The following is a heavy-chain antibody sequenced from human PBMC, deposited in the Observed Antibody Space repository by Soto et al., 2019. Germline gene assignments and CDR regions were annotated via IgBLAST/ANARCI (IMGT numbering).Heavy chain of an antibody. D-gene: IGHD3-10*01. CDR1: GGTFSSYA. Sequence: QVQLVQSGAEVKKPGSSVKVSCKASGGTFSSYAISWVRQAPGQGLEWMGGIIPIFGTANYAQKFQGRVTITADEATSTAYMGLGSLRSEDTAVYYWARDYYGSGSYYYGMDVWGQGTTVTVSS. CDR3: ARDYYGSGSYYYGMDV. J-gene: IGHJ6*02. V-gene: IGHV1-69*01. CDR2: IIPIFGTA.